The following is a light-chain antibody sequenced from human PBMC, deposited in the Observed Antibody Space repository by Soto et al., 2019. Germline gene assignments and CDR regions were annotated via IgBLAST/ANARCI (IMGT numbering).Light chain of an antibody. V-gene: IGKV3-20*01. CDR1: QTVRNNY. Sequence: IVLTHSPGTLSLSPWERATLSCRASQTVRNNYLAWYQQKPGQAPRLLIYDASSRATGIPDRFSGSGSGTEFTLTISCLQPDDFATYYCQQYDTYPWKFGQGTKVDIK. CDR3: QQYDTYPWK. CDR2: DAS. J-gene: IGKJ1*01.